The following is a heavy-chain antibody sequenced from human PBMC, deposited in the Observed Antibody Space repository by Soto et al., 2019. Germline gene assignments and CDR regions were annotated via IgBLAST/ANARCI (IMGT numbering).Heavy chain of an antibody. Sequence: SETLSLTCTVSGGSISSYYWSWIRQPPGKGLEWIGYIYYSGSTNYNPSLKSRVTISVDTSKNQFSLKLSSVTAADTAVYYCARDSNRRGFDYWGQGTLVTVSS. CDR1: GGSISSYY. D-gene: IGHD3-3*02. CDR2: IYYSGST. V-gene: IGHV4-59*01. J-gene: IGHJ4*02. CDR3: ARDSNRRGFDY.